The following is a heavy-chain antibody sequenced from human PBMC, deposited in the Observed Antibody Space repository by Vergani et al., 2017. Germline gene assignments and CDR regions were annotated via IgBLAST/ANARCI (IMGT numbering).Heavy chain of an antibody. D-gene: IGHD1-26*01. CDR2: IYSGDTT. Sequence: EVKLVEPGGGLIQPGGSLRLSCAASGFTVSNNYMSWVRQAPGKGLEWVSVIYSGDTTNYTGSVKGRFTISRDNSKNTLYLHMNSLRAEDTAVYFCVRPYGSPGGYWGQGTLVTVSS. V-gene: IGHV3-53*01. CDR1: GFTVSNNY. J-gene: IGHJ4*02. CDR3: VRPYGSPGGY.